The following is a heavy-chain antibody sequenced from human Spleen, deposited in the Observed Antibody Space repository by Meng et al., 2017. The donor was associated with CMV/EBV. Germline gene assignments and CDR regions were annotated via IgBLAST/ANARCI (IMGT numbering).Heavy chain of an antibody. V-gene: IGHV3-23*01. Sequence: CAASGFTFSTSGMSWVRQAPGKGLDWVSTISGGGDNTHYADSVKGRFTISRDNSKDTLYLQMDSLRVEDTAVYYCARDAGIAWPFDYWGQGTLVTVSS. CDR2: ISGGGDNT. CDR1: GFTFSTSG. D-gene: IGHD2-21*01. J-gene: IGHJ4*02. CDR3: ARDAGIAWPFDY.